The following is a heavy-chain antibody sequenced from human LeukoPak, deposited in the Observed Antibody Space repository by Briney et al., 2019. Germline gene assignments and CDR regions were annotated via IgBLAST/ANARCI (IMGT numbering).Heavy chain of an antibody. CDR2: ISNDGRDK. J-gene: IGHJ4*02. Sequence: GGSLRLSCAASGFSVSNTYMSWVRQAPGKGLEWVAVISNDGRDKHYADSVKGRFTFSRDNSKHTVYLQMNSLRTEDTAMYYCTRDRNAPAKYFFDYWGQGTLVTVSS. CDR1: GFSVSNTY. D-gene: IGHD1-1*01. CDR3: TRDRNAPAKYFFDY. V-gene: IGHV3-30*03.